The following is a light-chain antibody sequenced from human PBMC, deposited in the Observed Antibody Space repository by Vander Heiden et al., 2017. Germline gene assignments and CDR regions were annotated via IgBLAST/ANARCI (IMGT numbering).Light chain of an antibody. CDR2: GAS. J-gene: IGKJ4*01. Sequence: EIVMTQSPATLSVSPGERATLSCRASQSINSNLAWYQQKPGQAPRLLIYGASTRATGFPARFSGSGSGTEFTLTISSLQSEDFAVYYCQQYNKWPLTFGGGTKVEIK. CDR3: QQYNKWPLT. V-gene: IGKV3-15*01. CDR1: QSINSN.